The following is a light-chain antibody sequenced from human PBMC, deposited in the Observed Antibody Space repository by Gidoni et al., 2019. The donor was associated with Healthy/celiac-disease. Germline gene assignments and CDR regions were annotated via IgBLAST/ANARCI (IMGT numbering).Light chain of an antibody. J-gene: IGKJ1*01. CDR3: QLGRDRWT. Sequence: EIVLTQSPGTLSLSPGERATLSCRASQSVSSSYLAWYQQKPGQAPRLLIYGASSRATGIPDRFSGSGSGTDFTLTISRLEPEDFAVYYCQLGRDRWTFGQGTKVEIK. V-gene: IGKV3-20*01. CDR2: GAS. CDR1: QSVSSSY.